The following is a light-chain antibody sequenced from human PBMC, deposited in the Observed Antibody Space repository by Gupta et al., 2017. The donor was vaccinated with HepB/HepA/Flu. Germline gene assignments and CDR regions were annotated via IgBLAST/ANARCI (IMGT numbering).Light chain of an antibody. CDR3: QQCESTPWT. J-gene: IGKJ1*01. V-gene: IGKV1-39*01. CDR2: GGT. CDR1: QSVTTY. Sequence: DIQVTQSPSSLSASVGDRVTITCRASQSVTTYLNWYHQKPGEAPSLLIFGGTSLPRGVPSRFSGSGSGTDFTLTISELQPEDFATYYCQQCESTPWTFGQGTKVEI.